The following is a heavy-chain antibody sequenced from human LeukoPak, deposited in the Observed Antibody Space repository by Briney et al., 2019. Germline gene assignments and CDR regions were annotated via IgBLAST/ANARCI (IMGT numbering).Heavy chain of an antibody. J-gene: IGHJ5*02. CDR2: ISGSGDST. CDR3: AEFVGTGS. V-gene: IGHV3-23*01. CDR1: GFTFSSNG. Sequence: GGSLRLSCAASGFTFSSNGMNWVRQAPGKGLEWVSGISGSGDSTYFADSVKGRFTISRDNSKNTLYLQMNSLRAEDTGVYYCAEFVGTGSWGQGTLVTVSS.